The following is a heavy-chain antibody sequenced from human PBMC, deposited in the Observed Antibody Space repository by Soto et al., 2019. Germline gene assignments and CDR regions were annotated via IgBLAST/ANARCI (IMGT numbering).Heavy chain of an antibody. CDR1: GGTFSSYA. J-gene: IGHJ6*02. Sequence: QVQLVQSGAEVKKPGSSVKVSCKASGGTFSSYAISWVRQAPGQGLEWMGGIIPIFGRANYAQKFQGRVTITADKSTSPAYMELSSLRSEDTAVYYCATGYCSGGSCYALDDQLPPRSYYYYGMDVWGQGTTVTVSS. V-gene: IGHV1-69*06. D-gene: IGHD2-15*01. CDR2: IIPIFGRA. CDR3: ATGYCSGGSCYALDDQLPPRSYYYYGMDV.